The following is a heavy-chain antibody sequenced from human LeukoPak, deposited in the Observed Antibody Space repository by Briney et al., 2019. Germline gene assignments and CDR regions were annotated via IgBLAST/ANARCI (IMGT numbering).Heavy chain of an antibody. CDR2: INHSGST. V-gene: IGHV4-34*01. CDR3: ARGYGDYEY. J-gene: IGHJ4*02. CDR1: GESFSGYY. Sequence: SETLSLTCAVYGESFSGYYWSWIRQPPGKGLEWIGEINHSGSTNYNPSLKSRVTISVDTSKNQFSLKLSSVTAADTAVYYCARGYGDYEYWGQGTLVTVSS. D-gene: IGHD4-17*01.